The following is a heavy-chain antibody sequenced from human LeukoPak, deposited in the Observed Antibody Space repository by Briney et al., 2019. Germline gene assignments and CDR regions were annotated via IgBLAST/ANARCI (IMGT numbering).Heavy chain of an antibody. V-gene: IGHV1-18*04. CDR3: ARDLSSTAMVLGY. CDR1: GYTFTGYY. J-gene: IGHJ4*02. Sequence: ASVKVSCKASGYTFTGYYMHWVRQAPGQGLEWMGWISAYNGNTNYAQKLQGRVTMTTDTSTSTAYMELRSLRSDDTAVYYCARDLSSTAMVLGYWGQGTLVTVSS. D-gene: IGHD5-18*01. CDR2: ISAYNGNT.